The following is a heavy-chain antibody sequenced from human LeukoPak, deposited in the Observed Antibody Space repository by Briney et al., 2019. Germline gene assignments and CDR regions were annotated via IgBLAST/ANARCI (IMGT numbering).Heavy chain of an antibody. Sequence: GASVKVSCKVSGYTLTELSMHWVRQAPGKGLEWMGGFDPEDGETIYAQKFQGRVTMTEDTSTDTAYMELSSLRSEDTAVYYCATRFECVSSWQQSRLRRGAFDIWGQGTMVTVSS. V-gene: IGHV1-24*01. CDR3: ATRFECVSSWQQSRLRRGAFDI. J-gene: IGHJ3*02. CDR2: FDPEDGET. D-gene: IGHD6-13*01. CDR1: GYTLTELS.